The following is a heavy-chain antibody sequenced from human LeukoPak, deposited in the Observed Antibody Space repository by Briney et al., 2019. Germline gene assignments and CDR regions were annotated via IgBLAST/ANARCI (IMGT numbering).Heavy chain of an antibody. V-gene: IGHV1-18*01. Sequence: ASVKVSCKASGYTFTSYVISWVRQAPGQGLEWMGRISAYNGNTNYAQKLQGRVTMTTDTSTSTAYMELRSLRSDDTAVYYCARDPAGWSNFDYWGQGTLVTVSS. J-gene: IGHJ4*02. CDR2: ISAYNGNT. CDR3: ARDPAGWSNFDY. D-gene: IGHD6-19*01. CDR1: GYTFTSYV.